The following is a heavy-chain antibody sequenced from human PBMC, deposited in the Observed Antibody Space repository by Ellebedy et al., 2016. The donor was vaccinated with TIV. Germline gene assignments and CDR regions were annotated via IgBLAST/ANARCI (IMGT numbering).Heavy chain of an antibody. Sequence: AASVKVSCKASGYTFTSYGISWARQAPGQGLEWMGWISAYNGNTNYAQKLQGRVTMTTDKSTSTAYMELRSLRSDDTAVYYCARDDTLVGATAMYYFDYWGQGTLVTVSS. J-gene: IGHJ4*02. V-gene: IGHV1-18*01. D-gene: IGHD1-26*01. CDR2: ISAYNGNT. CDR1: GYTFTSYG. CDR3: ARDDTLVGATAMYYFDY.